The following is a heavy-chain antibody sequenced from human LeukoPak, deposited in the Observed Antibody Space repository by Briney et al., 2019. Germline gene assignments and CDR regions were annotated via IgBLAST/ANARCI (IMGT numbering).Heavy chain of an antibody. CDR2: ISYDGNTQ. CDR3: ARPQYEIWSGYLLINH. J-gene: IGHJ5*02. CDR1: GFTFSRYA. V-gene: IGHV3-30*01. D-gene: IGHD3-3*01. Sequence: GRSLRLSCAASGFTFSRYAFHWVRQAPGKGLEWVAVISYDGNTQYYADSVKGRFTISRDNSKSTVYPQMNSLRADDTAVYYCARPQYEIWSGYLLINHWGQGTLVTVSS.